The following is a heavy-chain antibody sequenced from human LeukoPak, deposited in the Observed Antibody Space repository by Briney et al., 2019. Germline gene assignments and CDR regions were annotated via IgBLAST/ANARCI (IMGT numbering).Heavy chain of an antibody. D-gene: IGHD2-2*01. CDR3: ARGHSNCSPTSCYFPSDY. CDR1: GASISSYY. CDR2: IYNSGRT. V-gene: IGHV4-59*01. J-gene: IGHJ4*02. Sequence: PSETLSLTCTVSGASISSYYWSLIRQPPGKGLEWIGYIYNSGRTNYNPSLKSRVTISVDTSKNQFSLRLNSVTAADTAVYYCARGHSNCSPTSCYFPSDYWGQGTLVTVSS.